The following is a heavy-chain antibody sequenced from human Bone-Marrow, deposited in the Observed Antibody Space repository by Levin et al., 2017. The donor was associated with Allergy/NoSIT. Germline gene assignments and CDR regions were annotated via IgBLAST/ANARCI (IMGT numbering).Heavy chain of an antibody. CDR3: AKDRQRLRPLSGMDV. Sequence: SLKISCAASGFTFDDYAMHWVRQAPGKGLEWVSGISWNSGSIGYADSVKGRFTISRDNAKNSLYLQMNSLRAEDTALYYCAKDRQRLRPLSGMDVWGQGTTVTVSS. J-gene: IGHJ6*02. D-gene: IGHD4-17*01. V-gene: IGHV3-9*01. CDR2: ISWNSGSI. CDR1: GFTFDDYA.